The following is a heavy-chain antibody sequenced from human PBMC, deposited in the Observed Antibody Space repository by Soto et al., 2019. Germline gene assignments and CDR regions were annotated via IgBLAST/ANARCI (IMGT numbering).Heavy chain of an antibody. D-gene: IGHD3-10*01. V-gene: IGHV4-34*01. J-gene: IGHJ5*02. Sequence: SETLSLTCTVYGGTFSGYYWTWIRQAPGKGLEWIGEIRHGGSTNYNPSLKSRVITSVGTSKNQFSLMLTSVTAADTAVYYCARGRPGCAFAWGQGTLVTVS. CDR1: GGTFSGYY. CDR2: IRHGGST. CDR3: ARGRPGCAFA.